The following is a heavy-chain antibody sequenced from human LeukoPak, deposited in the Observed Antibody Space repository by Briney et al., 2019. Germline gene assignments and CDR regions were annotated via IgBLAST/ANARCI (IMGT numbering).Heavy chain of an antibody. CDR3: ARGRHNYDFWSGYYPYFDY. CDR1: GGSISSYY. Sequence: PSETLSLTCTVSGGSISSYYWSWIRQPPGKGLEWIGYIYYSGSTNYNPSLKSGGTISVATSKNQFSLKLSSVTAADTAVCYCARGRHNYDFWSGYYPYFDYWGQGTLVTVSS. J-gene: IGHJ4*02. V-gene: IGHV4-59*01. CDR2: IYYSGST. D-gene: IGHD3-3*01.